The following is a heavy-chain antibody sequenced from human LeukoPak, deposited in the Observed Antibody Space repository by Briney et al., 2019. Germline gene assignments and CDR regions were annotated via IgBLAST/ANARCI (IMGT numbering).Heavy chain of an antibody. V-gene: IGHV4-39*07. J-gene: IGHJ4*02. CDR3: ARDGEMGTIENYFDY. CDR1: GFTVSSNY. CDR2: IYYSGST. D-gene: IGHD5-24*01. Sequence: GSLRLSCAASGFTVSSNYMSWVRQAPGKGLEWIGSIYYSGSTHYNPSLKSRVTISVDTSKNQFSLKLSSVTAADTAVYYCARDGEMGTIENYFDYWGQGTLVTVSS.